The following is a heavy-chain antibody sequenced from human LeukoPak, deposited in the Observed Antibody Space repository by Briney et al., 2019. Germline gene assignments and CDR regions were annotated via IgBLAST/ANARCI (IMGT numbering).Heavy chain of an antibody. J-gene: IGHJ6*03. CDR2: ISGSGGST. D-gene: IGHD2-2*01. V-gene: IGHV3-23*01. CDR3: AKASGYCSSTSCHRPGGYYYMDV. Sequence: PGGSLRLSCAASGFTFSSYAMSWVRQAPGKGLEWVSAISGSGGSTYYADSVKGRFAISRDNSKNTLYLQMNSLRAEDTAVYYCAKASGYCSSTSCHRPGGYYYMDVWGKGTTVTVSS. CDR1: GFTFSSYA.